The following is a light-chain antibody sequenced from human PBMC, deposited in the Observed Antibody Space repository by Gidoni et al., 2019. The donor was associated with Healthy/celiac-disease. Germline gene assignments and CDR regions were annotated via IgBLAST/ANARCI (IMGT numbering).Light chain of an antibody. J-gene: IGKJ2*01. CDR2: GAS. CDR3: QQYGSSPYT. V-gene: IGKV3-20*01. CDR1: QSLSSSY. Sequence: IVLTQSPATLSLSPGERATRSCRASQSLSSSYLAWYQQKTGPAPRLLMYGASSRATGIPDRCSGSGSGTDFTLTISRLEPEDFAVYYCQQYGSSPYTFGQXTKLEIK.